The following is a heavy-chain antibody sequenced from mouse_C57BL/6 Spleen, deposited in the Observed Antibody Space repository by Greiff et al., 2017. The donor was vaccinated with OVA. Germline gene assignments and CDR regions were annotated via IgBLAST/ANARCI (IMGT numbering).Heavy chain of an antibody. D-gene: IGHD2-4*01. Sequence: DVKLVESGGGLVQPGGSLKLSCAASGFTFSDYGMAWVRQAPRKGPEWVAFISNLAYSIYYADTVTGRFTLSRENAKNTLYLEMSSLRSEDTAMYYCARRDYDWYFDVWGTGTTVTVSS. CDR2: ISNLAYSI. J-gene: IGHJ1*03. CDR3: ARRDYDWYFDV. CDR1: GFTFSDYG. V-gene: IGHV5-15*04.